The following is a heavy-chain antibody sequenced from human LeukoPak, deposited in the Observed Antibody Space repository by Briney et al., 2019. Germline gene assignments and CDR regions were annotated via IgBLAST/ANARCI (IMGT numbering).Heavy chain of an antibody. V-gene: IGHV3-11*04. D-gene: IGHD3-3*01. J-gene: IGHJ6*03. CDR1: GFTFSDYY. CDR3: ARLGTLDYDFWSGYYSYYYYYMDV. CDR2: ISSSSSTI. Sequence: GGSLRLSCAASGFTFSDYYMSWIRQAPGKGLEWVSYISSSSSTIYYADSVKGRFTISRDNAKNSLYLQMNSLRAEDTAVYYCARLGTLDYDFWSGYYSYYYYYMDVWGKGTTVTVSS.